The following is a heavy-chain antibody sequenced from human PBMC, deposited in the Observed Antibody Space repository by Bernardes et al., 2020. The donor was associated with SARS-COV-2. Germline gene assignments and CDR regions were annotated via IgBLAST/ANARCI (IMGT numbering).Heavy chain of an antibody. J-gene: IGHJ4*02. V-gene: IGHV5-51*01. Sequence: SLNISCKASGYSFTNYWIGWVRQMPGTGLEWMGIIYPGDGDTRYRPSFQGQVTISADKSISTAYLQWSSLKASDTAIYYCAKSGYDSSGYPGDHYFDYWGQGSLVTVSS. CDR3: AKSGYDSSGYPGDHYFDY. CDR2: IYPGDGDT. CDR1: GYSFTNYW. D-gene: IGHD3-22*01.